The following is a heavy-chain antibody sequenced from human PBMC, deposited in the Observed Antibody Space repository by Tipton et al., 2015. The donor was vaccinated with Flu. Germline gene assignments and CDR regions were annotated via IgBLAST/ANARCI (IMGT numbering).Heavy chain of an antibody. CDR2: IKSRVYGATR. J-gene: IGHJ4*02. CDR1: ELIFNDAW. CDR3: TTGVGRSDFDY. D-gene: IGHD3-10*01. V-gene: IGHV3-15*01. Sequence: GSLRLSCSASELIFNDAWMSWVRQAPGKGLEWVGRIKSRVYGATRDYAAPVKGRFAISRDDSKDTVYLQMNSLKTEDTAVYYCTTGVGRSDFDYWGQGTLVTVSS.